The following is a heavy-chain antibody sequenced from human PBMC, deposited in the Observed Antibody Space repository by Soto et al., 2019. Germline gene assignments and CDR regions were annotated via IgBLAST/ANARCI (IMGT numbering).Heavy chain of an antibody. V-gene: IGHV4-4*02. CDR3: ARLEGLATISYYFDF. CDR2: IYHSGST. CDR1: SGSISSSNW. Sequence: SETLSLTCAVSSGSISSSNWWSWVRQPPGKGLEWIGEIYHSGSTNYNPSLKSRVTISVDKSKNQFSLKLNSVTAADSAVYFCARLEGLATISYYFDFWGPGALVTVS. D-gene: IGHD3-9*01. J-gene: IGHJ4*02.